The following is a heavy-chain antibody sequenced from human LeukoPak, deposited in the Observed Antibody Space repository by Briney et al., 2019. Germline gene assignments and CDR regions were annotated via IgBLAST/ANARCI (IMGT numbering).Heavy chain of an antibody. Sequence: SETLSLTCAVSGGSISSSNWWTWVRQPPGKGLERIGEIYHTGIINYNPSLKSRVTISVDKSMNQFSLRLTSVTAADTAVYFCARGGGSHYEIDYWGQGTLVTVSS. CDR2: IYHTGII. CDR3: ARGGGSHYEIDY. V-gene: IGHV4-4*02. CDR1: GGSISSSNW. J-gene: IGHJ4*02. D-gene: IGHD3-10*01.